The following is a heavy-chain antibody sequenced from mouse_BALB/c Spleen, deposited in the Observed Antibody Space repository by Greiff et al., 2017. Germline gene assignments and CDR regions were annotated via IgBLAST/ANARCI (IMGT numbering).Heavy chain of an antibody. Sequence: EVKLMESGAELVRSGASVKLSCTASGFNIKDYYMHWVKQRPEQGLEWIGWIDPENGDTEYAPKFQGKATMTADTSSNTAYLQLSSLTSEDTAVYYCNARDDYGYFDYWGQGTTLTVSS. CDR1: GFNIKDYY. J-gene: IGHJ2*01. V-gene: IGHV14-4*02. CDR2: IDPENGDT. D-gene: IGHD2-4*01. CDR3: NARDDYGYFDY.